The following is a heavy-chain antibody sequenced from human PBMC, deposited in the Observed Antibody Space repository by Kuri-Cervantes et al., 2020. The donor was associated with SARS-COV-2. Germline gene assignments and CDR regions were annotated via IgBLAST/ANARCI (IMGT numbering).Heavy chain of an antibody. CDR1: GFALSSHN. CDR3: PRVGAADYYGMDV. V-gene: IGHV3-30*02. D-gene: IGHD2-15*01. J-gene: IGHJ6*02. CDR2: IRCDGTTE. Sequence: GESLKISCAASGFALSSHNMYWVRQAPGKGLEGVPFIRCDGTTEYYADSVKGRFTISRDNSKNTLYLQMNSLRAEDTAVYYCPRVGAADYYGMDVWGQGTTVTVSS.